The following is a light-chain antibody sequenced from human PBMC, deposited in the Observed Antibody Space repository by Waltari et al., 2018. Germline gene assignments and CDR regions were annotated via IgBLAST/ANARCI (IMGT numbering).Light chain of an antibody. J-gene: IGLJ1*01. CDR3: SSYTSSSTLV. Sequence: QSALTQPDSVSGSPGQSITISCTGPSSDVGGYNYVSWYQQHPGKAPKLMIYDVSKRPSWVSNRFSGSTSGNTASLTISGLQAEDEADYYCSSYTSSSTLVFGTGTKVTVL. CDR1: SSDVGGYNY. V-gene: IGLV2-14*01. CDR2: DVS.